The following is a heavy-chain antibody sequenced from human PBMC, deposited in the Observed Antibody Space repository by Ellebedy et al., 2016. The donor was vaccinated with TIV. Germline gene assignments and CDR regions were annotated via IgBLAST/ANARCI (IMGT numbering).Heavy chain of an antibody. CDR1: GYSFTSFG. J-gene: IGHJ6*02. CDR2: SSKDNVDT. Sequence: AASVKVSCKASGYSFTSFGISWVRQAPGQGLEWTGWSSKDNVDTAFAQKFQGRVSLTRVTSTNTAYMELRSLTPDDTAVYYCARGTPGDYYGLDVWGQGTAVTVSS. CDR3: ARGTPGDYYGLDV. D-gene: IGHD2-15*01. V-gene: IGHV1-18*01.